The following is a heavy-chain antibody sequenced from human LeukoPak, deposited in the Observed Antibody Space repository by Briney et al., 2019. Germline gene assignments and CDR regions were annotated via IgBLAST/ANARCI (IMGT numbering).Heavy chain of an antibody. CDR1: GGSISSYY. D-gene: IGHD6-13*01. V-gene: IGHV4-59*01. J-gene: IGHJ4*02. Sequence: SETLSLTCTVSGGSISSYYWSWIRQPPGKGLEWIGYIYYSGSTNYNPSLKSRVTISVDTSKNQFSLKLSSVAAADTAVYYCARGSDTAAGLYWGQGTLVTVSS. CDR3: ARGSDTAAGLY. CDR2: IYYSGST.